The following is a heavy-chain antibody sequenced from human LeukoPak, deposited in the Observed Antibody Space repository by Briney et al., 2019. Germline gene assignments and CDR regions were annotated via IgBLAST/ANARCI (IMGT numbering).Heavy chain of an antibody. CDR3: ARGRSYGFDFDS. CDR2: KYYSGST. CDR1: GVSINTCCYY. D-gene: IGHD5-18*01. V-gene: IGHV4-61*01. Sequence: SETLSLTCTVSGVSINTCCYYWTWIRQPPGKGLEGIGYKYYSGSTKYNSSLRSRLTISLDSSKNQFSLRLTSVTAADTAVYYCARGRSYGFDFDSWGPGTLVIVSS. J-gene: IGHJ4*02.